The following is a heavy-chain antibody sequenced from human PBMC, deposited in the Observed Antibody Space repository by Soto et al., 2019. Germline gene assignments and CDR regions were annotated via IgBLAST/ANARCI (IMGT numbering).Heavy chain of an antibody. V-gene: IGHV3-33*01. D-gene: IGHD1-1*01. J-gene: IGHJ4*02. Sequence: QVQLVESGGGVVQPGRSLRLSCAASGFTFSSYGMHWVRQAPGKGLEWVAVIWYDGSNKYYADSVKGRFTISRDNSKNTLYLQMNSLRPEDTAVYYCARMVGTTSPLDYRGQGTLVTVSS. CDR2: IWYDGSNK. CDR3: ARMVGTTSPLDY. CDR1: GFTFSSYG.